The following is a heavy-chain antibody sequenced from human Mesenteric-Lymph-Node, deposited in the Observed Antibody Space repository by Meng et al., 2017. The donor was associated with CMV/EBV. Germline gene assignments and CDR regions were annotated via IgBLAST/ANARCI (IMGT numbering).Heavy chain of an antibody. CDR3: ARAGLRFLESLWAKKWFDP. CDR1: GASVSSGSYY. CDR2: LYYSGST. V-gene: IGHV4-61*01. Sequence: SETLSLTCTVSGASVSSGSYYWSWIRQPPGKGLEWIGYLYYSGSTNYNPSLKSRVTISVNTSKNQFSLKLNSVTAADTAVYYCARAGLRFLESLWAKKWFDPWGQGTLVTVSS. J-gene: IGHJ5*02. D-gene: IGHD3-3*01.